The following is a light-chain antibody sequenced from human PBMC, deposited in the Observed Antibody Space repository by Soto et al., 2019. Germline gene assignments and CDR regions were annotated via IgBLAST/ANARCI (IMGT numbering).Light chain of an antibody. J-gene: IGLJ1*01. V-gene: IGLV2-14*01. CDR2: VVS. CDR3: SVYTRSDTPYV. Sequence: ALTQPASVSGSPGQSITISCTGTSSDVGAYDYVSWYQQHPDKAPKLIIYVVSNRPSGASNRFSGSKSGNTASLTISGLQAEDEADYYFSVYTRSDTPYVFGTGTKLTVL. CDR1: SSDVGAYDY.